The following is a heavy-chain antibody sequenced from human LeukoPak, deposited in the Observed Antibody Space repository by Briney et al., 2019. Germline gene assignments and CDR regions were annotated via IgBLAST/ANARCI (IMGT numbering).Heavy chain of an antibody. J-gene: IGHJ3*02. CDR2: IYYSGST. CDR3: ARQPMIDDAFDI. V-gene: IGHV4-39*01. D-gene: IGHD3-22*01. Sequence: SETLSLTCTVSGGSISSSSYYWGWIRQPPGKGLEWIGSIYYSGSTYYNPSLKSRVTISVDTSKNQFSLKLSSVTAADTAVYYCARQPMIDDAFDIWGQGTMVTASS. CDR1: GGSISSSSYY.